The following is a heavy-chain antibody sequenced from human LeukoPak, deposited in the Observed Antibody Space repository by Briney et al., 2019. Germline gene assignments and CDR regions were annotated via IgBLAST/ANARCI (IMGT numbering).Heavy chain of an antibody. D-gene: IGHD2-2*01. CDR2: ISSSSSYI. CDR1: GFTFSSYS. V-gene: IGHV3-21*01. CDR3: ARGQAIVVVSGGDYFDY. Sequence: GGSLRLSCAASGFTFSSYSMNWVRQAPGKGLEGVSSISSSSSYIYYADSVKGRFTISRDNAKNSLYLQMNSLRAEDTAVYYCARGQAIVVVSGGDYFDYWGQGTLVTVSS. J-gene: IGHJ4*02.